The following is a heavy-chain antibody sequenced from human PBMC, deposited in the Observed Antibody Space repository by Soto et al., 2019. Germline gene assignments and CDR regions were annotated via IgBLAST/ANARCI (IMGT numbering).Heavy chain of an antibody. D-gene: IGHD6-19*01. CDR1: GDSVSSDAYY. CDR2: ILSSGGT. J-gene: IGHJ4*02. V-gene: IGHV4-61*08. Sequence: PSETLSLTCSVSGDSVSSDAYYWTWIRQPPGKTLEWVGFILSSGGTSTNPSLRSRLSMSVDTSRNQFSMRLTSVIAADTGVYFCAKGFSSGLYVDSWGRGTLVTVSS. CDR3: AKGFSSGLYVDS.